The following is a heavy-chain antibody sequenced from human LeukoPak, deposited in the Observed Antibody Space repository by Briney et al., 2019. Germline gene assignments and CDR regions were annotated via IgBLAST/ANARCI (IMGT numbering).Heavy chain of an antibody. Sequence: GGSLRLSCAVSGFTFSTSGMTWVRQAPGKGLEWVSALSSSGARTYYADSVRGRFTISRDNSNNTLSLQINSLRAEDTAVYYCARGSGSGWPLDRWGQGALVTVSS. CDR1: GFTFSTSG. CDR3: ARGSGSGWPLDR. V-gene: IGHV3-23*01. J-gene: IGHJ5*02. D-gene: IGHD6-19*01. CDR2: LSSSGART.